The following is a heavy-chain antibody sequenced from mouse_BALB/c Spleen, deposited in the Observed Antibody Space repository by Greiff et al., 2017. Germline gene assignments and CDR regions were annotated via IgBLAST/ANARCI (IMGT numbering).Heavy chain of an antibody. CDR2: IDTSDSYT. CDR1: GYTFTDYW. V-gene: IGHV1-69*01. D-gene: IGHD2-3*01. CDR3: ARNDGYLFDY. J-gene: IGHJ2*01. Sequence: QVQLQQPGAELVMPGASVKMSCKASGYTFTDYWMHWVKQRPGQGLEWIGAIDTSDSYTSYNQKFKGKATLTVDESSSTAYMQLSSLTSEDSAVYYCARNDGYLFDYWGQGTTLTVSS.